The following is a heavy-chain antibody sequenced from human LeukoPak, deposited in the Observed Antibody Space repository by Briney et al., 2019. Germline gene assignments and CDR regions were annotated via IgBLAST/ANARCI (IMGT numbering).Heavy chain of an antibody. CDR1: GGTFSSYA. CDR3: AQPSWYSGSYWVFDY. D-gene: IGHD1-26*01. J-gene: IGHJ4*02. V-gene: IGHV1-69*05. Sequence: SVKVSCKASGGTFSSYAISWVRQAPGQGLEWMGGVIPIFGTANYAQKFQGRVTITTDESTSTAYMELSSLRSEDTAVYYCAQPSWYSGSYWVFDYWGQGTLATVSS. CDR2: VIPIFGTA.